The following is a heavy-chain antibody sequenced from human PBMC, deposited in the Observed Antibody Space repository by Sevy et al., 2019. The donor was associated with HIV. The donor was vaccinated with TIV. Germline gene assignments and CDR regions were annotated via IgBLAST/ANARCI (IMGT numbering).Heavy chain of an antibody. CDR2: ISAYNGNT. CDR1: GYTFTSYG. D-gene: IGHD3-22*01. J-gene: IGHJ6*02. V-gene: IGHV1-18*01. Sequence: ASVKVSCKASGYTFTSYGISWVRQAPGQGLEWMGWISAYNGNTNYAQKLQGRVTMTTDTSTSTAYMELRSLISDDTAGYYCARLLYYYDSANAPYYYYGMDVWGQGTTVTVSS. CDR3: ARLLYYYDSANAPYYYYGMDV.